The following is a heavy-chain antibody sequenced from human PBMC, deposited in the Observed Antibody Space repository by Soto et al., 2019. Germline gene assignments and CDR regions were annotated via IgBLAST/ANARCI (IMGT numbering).Heavy chain of an antibody. CDR1: GFVFCDSV. Sequence: GGPPRLPGGASGFVFCDSVMSWNRQAPGKGLEWVSAFSLGGVDTYYADSGKGRFTVSQPNSKNTLYLQMNSLRAEDIAIFYCANVPIWCGGSICYMEGFDSWGQGTLVTIS. CDR2: FSLGGVDT. CDR3: ANVPIWCGGSICYMEGFDS. V-gene: IGHV3-23*01. J-gene: IGHJ4*02. D-gene: IGHD2-21*01.